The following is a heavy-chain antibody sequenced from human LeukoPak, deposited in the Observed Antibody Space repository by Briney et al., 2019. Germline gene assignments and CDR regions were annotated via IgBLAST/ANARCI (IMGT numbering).Heavy chain of an antibody. CDR3: ASEYYDILTGPNWFDP. V-gene: IGHV4-59*12. CDR1: GGSISGYY. CDR2: VFYIGGT. Sequence: SETLSLTCTVSGGSISGYYWTWIRQPPGKGLEWIGYVFYIGGTNYNPSLKSRVTMSVDTSKNQFSLKLSSVTAADTAVYYCASEYYDILTGPNWFDPWGQGTLVTVSS. D-gene: IGHD3-9*01. J-gene: IGHJ5*02.